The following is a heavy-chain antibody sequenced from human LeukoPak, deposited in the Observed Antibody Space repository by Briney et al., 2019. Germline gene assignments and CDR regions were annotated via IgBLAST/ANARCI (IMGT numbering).Heavy chain of an antibody. J-gene: IGHJ4*02. Sequence: GGSLRLSCAGSGFTFDDFAMHWVRQAPGKGLEWVSGISWNSDGIGYADSVKDRFTISRDNAKNSLYLQMSSLRAEDTALYYCARGLRFLEWSRRGDLQNWGQGTLVTVSS. D-gene: IGHD3-3*01. CDR1: GFTFDDFA. V-gene: IGHV3-9*01. CDR3: ARGLRFLEWSRRGDLQN. CDR2: ISWNSDGI.